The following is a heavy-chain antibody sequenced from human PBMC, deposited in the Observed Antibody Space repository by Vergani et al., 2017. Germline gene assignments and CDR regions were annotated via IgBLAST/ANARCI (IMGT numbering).Heavy chain of an antibody. CDR2: IHTGGSI. CDR1: GESIRSGSHY. D-gene: IGHD2-15*01. V-gene: IGHV4-61*02. CDR3: ARSRPYCTSGSCPAI. J-gene: IGHJ4*02. Sequence: QVKLQESGPGLLKPSQTLSLTCTVSGESIRSGSHYWSWIRQPAGKGPEWIGHIHTGGSIDLNPSFKSRVSISVDTSKSQFSLKLNSVTVADTAVYYCARSRPYCTSGSCPAIWGQGTLVTVSS.